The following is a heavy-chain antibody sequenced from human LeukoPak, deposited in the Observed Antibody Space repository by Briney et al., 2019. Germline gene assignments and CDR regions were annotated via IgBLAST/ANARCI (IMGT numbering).Heavy chain of an antibody. CDR3: VRMRDRFNAFDI. CDR2: IKQDGSEN. V-gene: IGHV3-7*01. D-gene: IGHD2-21*02. Sequence: GGSLRLSCAASGFTFSSYWMSWVRQAPGKGLEWVAYIKQDGSENYYVDSVKGRFTISRDNAKISLYLQMNSLRAEDTAVYYCVRMRDRFNAFDIWGQGTLVTVSS. J-gene: IGHJ3*02. CDR1: GFTFSSYW.